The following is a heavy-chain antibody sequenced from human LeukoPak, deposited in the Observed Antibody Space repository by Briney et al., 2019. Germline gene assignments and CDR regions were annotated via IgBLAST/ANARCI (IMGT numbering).Heavy chain of an antibody. D-gene: IGHD6-19*01. CDR3: ARRPLGGSGWDEYFDY. CDR1: GYSFTTYW. CDR2: IYPGDSDT. V-gene: IGHV5-51*01. Sequence: GESLKISSKGSGYSFTTYWIGWVRQMPGKGLEWMGIIYPGDSDTRYSPSFQGQVTISADKSISTAYLQWSSLKASDTAMYYCARRPLGGSGWDEYFDYWGQGTLVTVSS. J-gene: IGHJ4*02.